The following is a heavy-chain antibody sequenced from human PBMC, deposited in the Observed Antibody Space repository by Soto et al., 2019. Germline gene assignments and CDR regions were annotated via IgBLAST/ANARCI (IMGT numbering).Heavy chain of an antibody. J-gene: IGHJ6*02. Sequence: ETLSLTCTVSGGSVSSGSYYWSWIRQPPGKGLEWIGYIYYSGSTNYNPSLKSRVTISVDTSKNQFSLKLSSVTAADTAVYYCARITGTGYYYGMDVWGQGTTVTVSS. CDR2: IYYSGST. CDR1: GGSVSSGSYY. V-gene: IGHV4-61*01. D-gene: IGHD1-20*01. CDR3: ARITGTGYYYGMDV.